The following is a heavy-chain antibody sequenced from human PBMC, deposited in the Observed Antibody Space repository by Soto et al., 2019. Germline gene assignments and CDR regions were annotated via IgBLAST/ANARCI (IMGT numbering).Heavy chain of an antibody. CDR1: GFTFSSYG. CDR2: IWYDGTNK. Sequence: QVQLVESGGGVVQPGRSLRVSCAASGFTFSSYGMHWVRQAPGKGLEWVSVIWYDGTNKYYADSVKGRFTISRDNSKNTLFLQMNSLRADDTAVYYCARAPGGAYSSYYFDYWGQGTLVTVSS. J-gene: IGHJ4*02. V-gene: IGHV3-33*01. D-gene: IGHD2-8*02. CDR3: ARAPGGAYSSYYFDY.